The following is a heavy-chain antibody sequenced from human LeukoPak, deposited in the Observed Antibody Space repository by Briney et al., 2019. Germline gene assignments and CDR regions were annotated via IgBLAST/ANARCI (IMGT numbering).Heavy chain of an antibody. J-gene: IGHJ6*02. CDR2: IYYSGST. Sequence: SETLSLTCTVSGGSISSYYWSWIRQPPGKGLEWIGYIYYSGSTNYNPSLKSRVTISVDTSKNQFSLKLSSVTAADTAVYYCARRAVAGRYYGMDVWGQGTTVTVSS. CDR3: ARRAVAGRYYGMDV. V-gene: IGHV4-59*08. D-gene: IGHD6-19*01. CDR1: GGSISSYY.